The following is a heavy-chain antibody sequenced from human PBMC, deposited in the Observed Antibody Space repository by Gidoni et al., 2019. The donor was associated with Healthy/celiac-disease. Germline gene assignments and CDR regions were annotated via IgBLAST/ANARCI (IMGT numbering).Heavy chain of an antibody. V-gene: IGHV4-4*07. D-gene: IGHD6-19*01. CDR2: IYTSGST. CDR3: AREIGSGWYPYYFDY. J-gene: IGHJ4*02. CDR1: GGSISSYY. Sequence: QVQLQESGPGLVTPSETLSLTCTVSGGSISSYYWSWIRQPAGKGLEWIGRIYTSGSTNYNPSLKSRVTMSVDTSKNQFSLKLSSVTAADTAVYYCAREIGSGWYPYYFDYWGQGTLVTVSS.